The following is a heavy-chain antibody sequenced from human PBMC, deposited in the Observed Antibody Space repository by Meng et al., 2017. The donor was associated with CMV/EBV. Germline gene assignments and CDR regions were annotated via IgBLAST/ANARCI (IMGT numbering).Heavy chain of an antibody. V-gene: IGHV1-69*10. CDR3: ASAVGWLGYYYYGMDV. CDR2: IIPILGIA. D-gene: IGHD6-19*01. J-gene: IGHJ6*02. CDR1: GGTFSSYA. Sequence: SVKVSCKASGGTFSSYAISWVRQAPGQGLEWMGGIIPILGIANYAQKFQGRVTITADKSTGTAYMELSSLRSEDTAVYYCASAVGWLGYYYYGMDVWGQGTTVTVSS.